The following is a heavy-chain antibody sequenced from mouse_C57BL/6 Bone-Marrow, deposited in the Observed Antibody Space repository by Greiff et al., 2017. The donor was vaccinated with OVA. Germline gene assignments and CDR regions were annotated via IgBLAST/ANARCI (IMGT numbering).Heavy chain of an antibody. D-gene: IGHD1-1*01. V-gene: IGHV1-81*01. CDR3: ARGWDYGSPFAY. CDR2: IYPRSGNT. Sequence: VKLQESGAELARPGASVKLSCKASGYTFTSYGISWVKQRTGQGLEWIGEIYPRSGNTYYNEKFKGKATLTADKSSSTAYMELRSLTSEDSAVYFCARGWDYGSPFAYWGQGTLVTVSA. J-gene: IGHJ3*01. CDR1: GYTFTSYG.